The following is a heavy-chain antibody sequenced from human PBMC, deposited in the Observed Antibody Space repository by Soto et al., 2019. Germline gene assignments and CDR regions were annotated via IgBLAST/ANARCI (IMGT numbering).Heavy chain of an antibody. CDR3: GTGSQWFGKVLNY. CDR1: GYTLTDIS. V-gene: IGHV1-24*01. D-gene: IGHD3-10*01. Sequence: ASVKVSCKVSGYTLTDISMHWLRQAPGKGLEWMGGFDPEDGVRAYAQKFQGRVTMTDDTSTDTAYMELIGLTSEDTAVYYCGTGSQWFGKVLNYWGQGTLVTVSS. J-gene: IGHJ4*02. CDR2: FDPEDGVR.